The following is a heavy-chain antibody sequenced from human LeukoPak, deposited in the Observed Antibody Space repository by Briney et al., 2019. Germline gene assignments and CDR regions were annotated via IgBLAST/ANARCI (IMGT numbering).Heavy chain of an antibody. Sequence: SETLSLTCTVSGGSINNYYWSWIRQPPGQGLERIGYIYYSGTTNYNPSLKSRVTISVDTSKNQFSLKLSSVTAADTAVYYCARSGDILTAYYYYFDYWGQGTLVTVSS. CDR2: IYYSGTT. CDR1: GGSINNYY. J-gene: IGHJ4*02. CDR3: ARSGDILTAYYYYFDY. V-gene: IGHV4-59*08. D-gene: IGHD3-9*01.